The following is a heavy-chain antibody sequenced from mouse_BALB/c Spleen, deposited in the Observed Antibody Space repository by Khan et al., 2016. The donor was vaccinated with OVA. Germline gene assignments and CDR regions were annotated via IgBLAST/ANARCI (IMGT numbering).Heavy chain of an antibody. J-gene: IGHJ3*01. CDR1: FYPLTSYW. Sequence: QVQLQPPVSSLFPPFSSFTLSFPSSFYPLTSYWLHWVKQRPGQGPEWIGEIDPSDSYTNYNQKFEGRATLTVDKSSSTTYMYLSSLTSEDSAVYYCVRSFHYGSSTWLAYWGQGTLVTVSS. CDR2: IDPSDSYT. CDR3: VRSFHYGSSTWLAY. D-gene: IGHD1-1*01. V-gene: IGHV1-69*02.